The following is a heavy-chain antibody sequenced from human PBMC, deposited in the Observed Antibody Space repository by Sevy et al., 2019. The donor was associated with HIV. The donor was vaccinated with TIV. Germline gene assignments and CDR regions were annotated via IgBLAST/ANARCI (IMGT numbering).Heavy chain of an antibody. CDR1: GFTFSSYG. CDR3: ARVGGYCSGGSCPYYYGMDV. CDR2: IWYDGSNK. Sequence: GGSLRLSCAASGFTFSSYGMHWVRRAPGKGLEWVAVIWYDGSNKYYADSVKGRFTISRDNSKNTLYLQMNSLRAEDTAVYYCARVGGYCSGGSCPYYYGMDVWGQGTTVTVSS. J-gene: IGHJ6*02. D-gene: IGHD2-15*01. V-gene: IGHV3-33*01.